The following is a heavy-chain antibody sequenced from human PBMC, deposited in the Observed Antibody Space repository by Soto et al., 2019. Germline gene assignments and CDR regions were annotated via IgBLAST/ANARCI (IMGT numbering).Heavy chain of an antibody. CDR1: GGTFSSYA. CDR2: IIPIFGTA. J-gene: IGHJ6*02. D-gene: IGHD2-2*01. Sequence: SVKVSCKASGGTFSSYAISWVRQAPGQGLEWMGGIIPIFGTANYAQKFQGRVTITADESTSTAYMELSSLRSEDTAVYYCARGVPVPIVVPDAIYYYYGMDVWGQGTTVTVSS. CDR3: ARGVPVPIVVPDAIYYYYGMDV. V-gene: IGHV1-69*13.